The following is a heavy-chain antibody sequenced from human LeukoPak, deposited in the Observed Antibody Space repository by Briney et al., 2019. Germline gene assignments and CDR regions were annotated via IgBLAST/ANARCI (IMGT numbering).Heavy chain of an antibody. CDR2: ISYDGSNK. CDR3: ARDNYGMDV. J-gene: IGHJ6*02. Sequence: PGGSLRLSCAASRFTFSSYAMHWVRQAPGKGLEWVAVISYDGSNKYYADSVKGRFTISRDNSKNTLYLQMNTLRAEDTAVYYCARDNYGMDVWGQGTTVTVS. CDR1: RFTFSSYA. V-gene: IGHV3-30-3*01.